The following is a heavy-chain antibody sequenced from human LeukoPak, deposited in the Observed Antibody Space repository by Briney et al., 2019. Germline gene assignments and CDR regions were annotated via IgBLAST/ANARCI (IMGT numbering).Heavy chain of an antibody. CDR1: GYTFTSYY. Sequence: GASVKVSCKTSGYTFTSYYMHWVRQAPGQGLEWMGIINPSGGSATYAQKFQGRVTMARDTSTSTVYMELSSLRSEDTAVYYCARDCVVVTASSDAFDIWGQGTMVTVSS. J-gene: IGHJ3*02. CDR2: INPSGGSA. CDR3: ARDCVVVTASSDAFDI. V-gene: IGHV1-46*01. D-gene: IGHD2-21*02.